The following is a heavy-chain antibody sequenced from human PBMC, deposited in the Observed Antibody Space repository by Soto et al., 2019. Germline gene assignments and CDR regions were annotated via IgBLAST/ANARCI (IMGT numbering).Heavy chain of an antibody. CDR2: TIPIFDIT. D-gene: IGHD2-2*02. CDR1: GYGFSDYG. Sequence: GASVKLSCKTSGYGFSDYGVSWVRQSPGQGLEWMGRTIPIFDITNYAQKFQGRVTITADKSTSTVYMDLSSLRSEDTAVYYCARDQNCIRTTCSTFDLDYWGQGTLVTVSS. CDR3: ARDQNCIRTTCSTFDLDY. V-gene: IGHV1-69*04. J-gene: IGHJ4*02.